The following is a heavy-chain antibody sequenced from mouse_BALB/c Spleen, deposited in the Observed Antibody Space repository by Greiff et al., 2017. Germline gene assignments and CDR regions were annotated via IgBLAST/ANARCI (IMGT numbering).Heavy chain of an antibody. CDR2: INPSNGGT. J-gene: IGHJ3*01. D-gene: IGHD2-1*01. CDR1: GYTFTSYY. CDR3: TRVGGNSAWFAY. Sequence: QVQLQQSGAELVKPGASVKLSCKASGYTFTSYYMYWVKQRPGQGLEWIGEINPSNGGTNFNEKFKSKATLTVDKSSSTAYMQLSSLTSEDSAVYYCTRVGGNSAWFAYWGQGTLVTVSA. V-gene: IGHV1S81*02.